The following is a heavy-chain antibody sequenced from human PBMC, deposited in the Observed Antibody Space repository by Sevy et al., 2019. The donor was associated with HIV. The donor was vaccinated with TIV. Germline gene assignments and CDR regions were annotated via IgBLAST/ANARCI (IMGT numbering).Heavy chain of an antibody. CDR2: TSSSGGST. D-gene: IGHD2-2*01. J-gene: IGHJ4*02. CDR3: AKDEKYQLPRGTFDY. V-gene: IGHV3-23*01. CDR1: GFTFNNYA. Sequence: GGSLRLSCAASGFTFNNYAMSWVRQAPGKGLEWVSATSSSGGSTYYADSVKGRFTISRDNSKNTLYLQMNSLRAEDTAIYYCAKDEKYQLPRGTFDYWGQGTLVTVSS.